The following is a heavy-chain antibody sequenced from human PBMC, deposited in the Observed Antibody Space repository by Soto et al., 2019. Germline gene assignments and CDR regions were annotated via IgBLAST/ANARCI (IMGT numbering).Heavy chain of an antibody. CDR2: IDPSDSQT. J-gene: IGHJ4*02. V-gene: IGHV5-10-1*01. CDR3: ARQIYDSDTGPNFQYYFDS. Sequence: GESLKISCKGSGYSFAGYWITWVGQEPGKGLEWMGRIDPSDSQTYYSPSFRGHVTISVTKSITTVFLQWSSLRASDTAMYYCARQIYDSDTGPNFQYYFDSWGQGTPVTVSS. CDR1: GYSFAGYW. D-gene: IGHD3-22*01.